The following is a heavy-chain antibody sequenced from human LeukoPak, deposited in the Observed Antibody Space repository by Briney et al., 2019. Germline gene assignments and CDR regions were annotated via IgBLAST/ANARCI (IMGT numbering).Heavy chain of an antibody. J-gene: IGHJ5*02. CDR2: INHSGST. Sequence: SETLSLTCAVYGGSLSGYYWSWIRQPPGKGLEWIGEINHSGSTNYNPSLKSRVTISVDTSKNQFSLKLSSVTAADTAVYYCARESNSTSSNWFDPWGQGTLVTVSS. CDR1: GGSLSGYY. CDR3: ARESNSTSSNWFDP. V-gene: IGHV4-34*01. D-gene: IGHD2-2*01.